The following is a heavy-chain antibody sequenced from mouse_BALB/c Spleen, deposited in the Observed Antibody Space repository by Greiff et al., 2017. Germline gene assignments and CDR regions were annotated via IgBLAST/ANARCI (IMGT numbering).Heavy chain of an antibody. CDR2: ISYSGSP. V-gene: IGHV3-8*02. CDR3: AIYAFYYCNYYYALDY. Sequence: EVKLQESGPSLVKPSQTLSLTCSVTGDSITSGYWNWIRKFPGNKLEYMGYISYSGSPYSNPYLKSRISITRDTSKNQYYLQLNSVTTEDTATYYCAIYAFYYCNYYYALDYWGQGTSVTVSS. J-gene: IGHJ4*01. D-gene: IGHD2-1*01. CDR1: GDSITSGY.